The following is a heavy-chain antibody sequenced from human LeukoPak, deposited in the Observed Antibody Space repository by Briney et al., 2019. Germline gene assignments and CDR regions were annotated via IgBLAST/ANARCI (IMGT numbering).Heavy chain of an antibody. V-gene: IGHV4-39*01. J-gene: IGHJ4*02. CDR3: ARHGGSYVY. D-gene: IGHD3-16*01. CDR2: IYYSGST. Sequence: SETLSPTCTVSGGSISSSSYYWGWIRQPPGKGLEWIGSIYYSGSTYYNPSLKSRVTISVDTSKNQFSLKLSSVTAADTAVYYCARHGGSYVYWGQGTLVTVSS. CDR1: GGSISSSSYY.